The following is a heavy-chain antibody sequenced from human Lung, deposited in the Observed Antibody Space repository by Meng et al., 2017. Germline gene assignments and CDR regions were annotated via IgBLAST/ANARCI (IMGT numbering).Heavy chain of an antibody. Sequence: EVQLVGCGGGVVRPGGSLSLSCAASGFTFDSSHMDWVRQVPGRGLEWVSDITWNGGVKRYADSVRGRFTISRDNAKNSLYLQMNSLTAEDTALYYCARASAGTNFDYWGQGTLVTVSS. V-gene: IGHV3-20*04. J-gene: IGHJ4*02. CDR1: GFTFDSSH. CDR2: ITWNGGVK. CDR3: ARASAGTNFDY. D-gene: IGHD6-13*01.